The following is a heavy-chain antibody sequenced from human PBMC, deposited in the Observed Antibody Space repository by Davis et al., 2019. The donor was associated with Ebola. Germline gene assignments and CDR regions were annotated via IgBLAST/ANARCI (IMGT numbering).Heavy chain of an antibody. CDR1: GYRLDTYG. J-gene: IGHJ6*02. CDR2: ISTHNGDT. CDR3: ARTDKRSYYYYGMDV. Sequence: AASVKVSCKTSGYRLDTYGISWVRQAPGQGLEWMGWISTHNGDTNYAQKFQGRVTMTTDTSTSTAYMELRSLRSDDTAVYYCARTDKRSYYYYGMDVWGQGTTVTVSS. D-gene: IGHD3-9*01. V-gene: IGHV1-18*04.